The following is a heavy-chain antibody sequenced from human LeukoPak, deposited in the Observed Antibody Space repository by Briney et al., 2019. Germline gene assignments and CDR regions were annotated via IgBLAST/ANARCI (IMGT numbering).Heavy chain of an antibody. Sequence: PSETLSLTCTVSGYSISSGYYWGWIRQPPGKGLEWIGSIYHSGSTYYNPSLKSRVTISVDTSKNQFSLKLSSVTAADTAVYYCARGAEEPFVYYYMDVWGKGTTVTVSS. D-gene: IGHD1-14*01. V-gene: IGHV4-38-2*02. J-gene: IGHJ6*03. CDR2: IYHSGST. CDR3: ARGAEEPFVYYYMDV. CDR1: GYSISSGYY.